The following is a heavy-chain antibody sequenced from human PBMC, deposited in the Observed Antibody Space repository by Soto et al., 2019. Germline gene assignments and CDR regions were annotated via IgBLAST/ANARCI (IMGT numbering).Heavy chain of an antibody. V-gene: IGHV3-11*01. J-gene: IGHJ4*02. CDR1: GFPLSTYY. CDR2: ISGNGEVI. Sequence: PGGSLNLSCAPSGFPLSTYYIPWSGRAPGKGLEWISYISGNGEVIQYAASARGRFTISRGNAENSVYLEMESLRDEDTALYYCARDVDADFRTDFDYWGRGTLVTVSS. CDR3: ARDVDADFRTDFDY. D-gene: IGHD4-17*01.